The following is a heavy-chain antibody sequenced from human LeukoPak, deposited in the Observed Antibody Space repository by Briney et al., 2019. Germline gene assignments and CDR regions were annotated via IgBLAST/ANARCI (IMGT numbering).Heavy chain of an antibody. CDR2: IYYSGSSGSS. Sequence: HSVTVSLTCTVSGGSINSYYWSWIRQPPGEGLEWIGYIYYSGSSGSSDYNPSLKSRVTISVHTSKNQFSLKLSSVTAADTAVYYCATVPLLWGQGTLVTV. J-gene: IGHJ4*02. CDR3: ATVPLL. V-gene: IGHV4-59*08. D-gene: IGHD6-6*01. CDR1: GGSINSYY.